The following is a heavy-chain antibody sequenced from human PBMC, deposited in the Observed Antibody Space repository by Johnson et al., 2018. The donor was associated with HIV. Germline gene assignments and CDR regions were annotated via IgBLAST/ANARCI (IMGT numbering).Heavy chain of an antibody. J-gene: IGHJ3*02. CDR2: IYSGGST. V-gene: IGHV3-66*01. Sequence: EVQLLESGGGLVQPGGSLRLSCAASGFTVSSNYMSWVRQAPGKGLEWVSVIYSGGSTYYADSVKGRFTISRDNSKNTLYLQMNSLRAEDTAVYYCARDRGSYWVDAFDIWGQGTMVTVSS. CDR3: ARDRGSYWVDAFDI. D-gene: IGHD1-26*01. CDR1: GFTVSSNY.